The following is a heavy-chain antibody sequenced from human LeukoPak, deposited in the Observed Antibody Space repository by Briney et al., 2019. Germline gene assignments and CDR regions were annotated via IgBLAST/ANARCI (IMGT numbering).Heavy chain of an antibody. Sequence: ASVKVSCKASGYTFTSYYMHWVRQAPGQGLEWMGGFDPEDGETIYAQKFQGRVTMTEDTSTDTAYMELSSLRSEDTAVYYCATAANTYNWNYGRAFDIWGQGTMVTVSS. CDR1: GYTFTSYY. D-gene: IGHD1-7*01. CDR3: ATAANTYNWNYGRAFDI. J-gene: IGHJ3*02. CDR2: FDPEDGET. V-gene: IGHV1-24*01.